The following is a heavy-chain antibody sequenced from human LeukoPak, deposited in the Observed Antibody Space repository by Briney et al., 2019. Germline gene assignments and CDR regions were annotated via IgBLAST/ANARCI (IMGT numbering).Heavy chain of an antibody. CDR2: ISYDGSNK. D-gene: IGHD3-22*01. CDR1: GFTFSSYG. J-gene: IGHJ4*02. Sequence: PGGSLRLSCAASGFTFSSYGMHWVRQAPGKGLEWVAVISYDGSNKYYADSVKGRFTISRDNSKNTLYLQMNSLRAEDTAVYYCAKQYYDSSGYYSYWGQGTLVTVSS. CDR3: AKQYYDSSGYYSY. V-gene: IGHV3-30*18.